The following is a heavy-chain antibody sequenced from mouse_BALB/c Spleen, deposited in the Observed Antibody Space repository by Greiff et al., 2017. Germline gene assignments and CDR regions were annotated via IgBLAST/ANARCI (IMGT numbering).Heavy chain of an antibody. CDR3: TRGDGYWFAY. D-gene: IGHD2-3*01. CDR1: GYTFTDYE. J-gene: IGHJ3*01. V-gene: IGHV1-15*01. CDR2: IDPETGGT. Sequence: QVQLQQSGAELVRPGASVTLSCKASGYTFTDYEMHWVKQTPVHGLEWIGAIDPETGGTAYNQKFKGKATLTEDKSSSTAYMELRSLTSEDSAVYYCTRGDGYWFAYWGQGTLVTVSA.